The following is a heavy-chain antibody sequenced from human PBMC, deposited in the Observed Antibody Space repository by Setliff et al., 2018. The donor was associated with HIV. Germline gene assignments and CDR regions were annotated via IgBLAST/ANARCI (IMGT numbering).Heavy chain of an antibody. CDR3: ARDPRGAVAGFDY. J-gene: IGHJ4*02. Sequence: SCAASGFTVSSNYMSWVRQAPGKGLEWVSVIYGGGTTHYADSVKGRFTISRDNSKDTLSLQMNRLRADDTAVYFCARDPRGAVAGFDYWGQGTLVTVSS. CDR2: IYGGGTT. V-gene: IGHV3-66*01. CDR1: GFTVSSNY. D-gene: IGHD6-19*01.